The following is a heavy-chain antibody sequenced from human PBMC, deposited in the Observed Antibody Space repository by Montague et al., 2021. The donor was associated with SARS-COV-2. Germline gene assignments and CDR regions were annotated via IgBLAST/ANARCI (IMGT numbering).Heavy chain of an antibody. CDR2: FYHIGST. CDR3: ARHVGVAVYDSSGYHYYYGMDV. J-gene: IGHJ6*02. D-gene: IGHD3-22*01. CDR1: GGSISSYS. V-gene: IGHV4-59*08. Sequence: SETLSLTCTVPGGSISSYSWSWIRQPPGKGLEWIGYFYHIGSTNYNPSLKSRVTISPDTSKNQFSLKLTSVTAADTAVYYCARHVGVAVYDSSGYHYYYGMDVWGQGTTVTVSS.